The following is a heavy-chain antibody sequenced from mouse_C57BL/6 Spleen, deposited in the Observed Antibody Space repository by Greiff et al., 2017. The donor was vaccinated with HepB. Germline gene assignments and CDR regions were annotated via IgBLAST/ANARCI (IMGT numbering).Heavy chain of an antibody. J-gene: IGHJ2*01. Sequence: VQLQQSGAELVKPGASVKLSCKASGYTFTSYWMQWVKQRPGQGLEWIGEIDPSDSYTNYNQKFKGKATLTVDTSSSTAYMQLSSLTSEDSAVYYCARGYSNPPYFDYWGQGTTRTVSS. CDR2: IDPSDSYT. D-gene: IGHD2-5*01. V-gene: IGHV1-50*01. CDR1: GYTFTSYW. CDR3: ARGYSNPPYFDY.